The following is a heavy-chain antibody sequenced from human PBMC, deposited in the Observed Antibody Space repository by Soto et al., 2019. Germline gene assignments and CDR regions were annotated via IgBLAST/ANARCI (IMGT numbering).Heavy chain of an antibody. CDR1: GFRFSNYG. Sequence: QVPLVESGGGVVQPGRSLRLSCAASGFRFSNYGMHWVRQAPGKGLEWLAVIVPDGTGLHYADSVRGRFTLSRDASKHTRYLQLNSLGADDSAIYFCARDDDPPDHGLDPWGQGTLVTVPS. CDR3: ARDDDPPDHGLDP. J-gene: IGHJ5*02. V-gene: IGHV3-33*01. CDR2: IVPDGTGL.